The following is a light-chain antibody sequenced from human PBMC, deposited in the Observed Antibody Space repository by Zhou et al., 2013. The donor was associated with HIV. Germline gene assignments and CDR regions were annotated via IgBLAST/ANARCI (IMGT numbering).Light chain of an antibody. V-gene: IGKV1D-12*01. J-gene: IGKJ5*01. Sequence: DIQMTQSPSSVSASVGDRITITCRASQGISKWLAWYQQKPGKAPKLLIYGASSLQSGVPSRFSGSGFGTDFTLTINRLHPEDFATYYCQQSYSTPPTFGQGHDWRL. CDR1: QGISKW. CDR2: GAS. CDR3: QQSYSTPPT.